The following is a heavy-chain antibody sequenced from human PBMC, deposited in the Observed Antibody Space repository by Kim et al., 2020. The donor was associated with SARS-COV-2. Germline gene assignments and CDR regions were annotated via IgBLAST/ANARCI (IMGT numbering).Heavy chain of an antibody. CDR2: INPNSGGT. V-gene: IGHV1-2*06. J-gene: IGHJ6*02. Sequence: ASVKVSCKASGYTFTGYYMHWVRQAPGQGLEWMGRINPNSGGTNYAQKFQGRVTMTRDTSISTAYMELSRLRSDDTAVYYCAREWPSRYYYCGMDVWGQGATVTDSS. CDR3: AREWPSRYYYCGMDV. CDR1: GYTFTGYY.